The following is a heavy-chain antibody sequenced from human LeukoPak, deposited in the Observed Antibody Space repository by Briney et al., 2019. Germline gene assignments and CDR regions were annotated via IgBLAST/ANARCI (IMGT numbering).Heavy chain of an antibody. Sequence: GGSLRLSCAASGFTFSSYSMNWVRQAPGKGLEWVSSISSSSSYIYYADSVKGRFTISRDNAKNSLYLRMNSLRAEDTAVYYCATLMWELPGYWGQGTLVTVSS. CDR1: GFTFSSYS. V-gene: IGHV3-21*01. CDR2: ISSSSSYI. D-gene: IGHD1-26*01. J-gene: IGHJ4*02. CDR3: ATLMWELPGY.